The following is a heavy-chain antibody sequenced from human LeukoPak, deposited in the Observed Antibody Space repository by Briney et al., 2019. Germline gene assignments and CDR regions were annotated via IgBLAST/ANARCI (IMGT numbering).Heavy chain of an antibody. D-gene: IGHD1-26*01. Sequence: GASVKVSCKASGGTFSSYAISWVRQAPGQGLEWMGRIIPIFGIANYAQKFQGGVTITADKSTSTAYMELSSLRSEDTAVYYCARDGGGWELLPPDYWGQGTLVTVSS. J-gene: IGHJ4*02. V-gene: IGHV1-69*04. CDR2: IIPIFGIA. CDR1: GGTFSSYA. CDR3: ARDGGGWELLPPDY.